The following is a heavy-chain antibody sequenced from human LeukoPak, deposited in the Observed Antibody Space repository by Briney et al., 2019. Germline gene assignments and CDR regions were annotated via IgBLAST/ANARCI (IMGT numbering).Heavy chain of an antibody. CDR3: ARALPCPYYDSSGYCDDAFDI. J-gene: IGHJ3*02. D-gene: IGHD3-22*01. V-gene: IGHV3-21*01. Sequence: GGSLRLSCAASGFTFSSYSMNWVRQAPGKGLEWVSSISSSSSYIYYAHSVKGRFTISRDNAKNSLYLQMNSLRAEDTAVYYCARALPCPYYDSSGYCDDAFDIWGQGTMVTVSS. CDR2: ISSSSSYI. CDR1: GFTFSSYS.